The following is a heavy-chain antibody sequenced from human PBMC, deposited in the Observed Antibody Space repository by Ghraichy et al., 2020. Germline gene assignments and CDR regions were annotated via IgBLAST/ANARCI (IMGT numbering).Heavy chain of an antibody. CDR2: IYWDDDK. CDR1: GFSLSTGRVG. CDR3: AHRASHWGYTWFDP. V-gene: IGHV2-5*02. Sequence: SGPTLVKPTQTLTLTCTFSGFSLSTGRVGVGWIRQPPGKALEWLAVIYWDDDKRYSPSLKSRLTITKDTSKNQVVLTMTNMDPVDTATYYCAHRASHWGYTWFDPWDQGTLVTVSS. D-gene: IGHD7-27*01. J-gene: IGHJ5*02.